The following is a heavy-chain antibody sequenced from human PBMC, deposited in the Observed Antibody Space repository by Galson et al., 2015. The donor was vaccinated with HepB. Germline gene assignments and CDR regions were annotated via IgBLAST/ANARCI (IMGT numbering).Heavy chain of an antibody. Sequence: SVKVSCKASGYTFTSYAMHWVRQAPGQRLEWMGWINAGNGNTKYSQKFQGRVTITRDTSASTAYMELSSLRSEDTAVYYCARSTVTTWVEDWFDPWGQGTLVTVSS. CDR3: ARSTVTTWVEDWFDP. CDR2: INAGNGNT. J-gene: IGHJ5*02. V-gene: IGHV1-3*01. D-gene: IGHD4-17*01. CDR1: GYTFTSYA.